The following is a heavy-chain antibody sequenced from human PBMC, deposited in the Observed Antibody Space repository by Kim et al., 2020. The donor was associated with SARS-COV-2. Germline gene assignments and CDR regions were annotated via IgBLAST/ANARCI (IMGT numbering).Heavy chain of an antibody. D-gene: IGHD3-10*01. CDR3: ARRLSNTSGWGSHYCDL. CDR1: GGSFSGYY. V-gene: IGHV4-34*01. J-gene: IGHJ2*01. CDR2: INHSGRT. Sequence: SETLSLTCAVYGGSFSGYYRSWIRQPPGKGLEWIGEINHSGRTNYNPSLKSRVTISVDTSKNQFSLKLTSVTAADTAVYYCARRLSNTSGWGSHYCDLWG.